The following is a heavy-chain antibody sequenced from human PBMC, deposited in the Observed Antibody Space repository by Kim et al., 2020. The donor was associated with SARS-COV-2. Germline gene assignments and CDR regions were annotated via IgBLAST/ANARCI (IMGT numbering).Heavy chain of an antibody. J-gene: IGHJ4*02. V-gene: IGHV3-21*01. CDR3: ARTFQGYSSGWYVGY. CDR1: GFTFSSYS. CDR2: ISSSSYI. Sequence: GGSLRLSCAASGFTFSSYSMNWVRQAPGKGLEWVSSISSSSYIYYADSVKGRFTISRDNAKNSLYLQMNSLRAEDTAVYYCARTFQGYSSGWYVGYWGQGTLVTVSS. D-gene: IGHD6-19*01.